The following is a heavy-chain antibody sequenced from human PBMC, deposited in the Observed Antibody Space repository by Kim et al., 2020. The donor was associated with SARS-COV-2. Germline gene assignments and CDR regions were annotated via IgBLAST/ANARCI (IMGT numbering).Heavy chain of an antibody. CDR3: AKEEVRYSSSWYKDY. V-gene: IGHV3-23*01. D-gene: IGHD6-13*01. J-gene: IGHJ4*02. Sequence: DAVKGRFTISRDNSKNTLYLQMNSLRAEDTAVYYCAKEEVRYSSSWYKDYWGQGTLVTVSS.